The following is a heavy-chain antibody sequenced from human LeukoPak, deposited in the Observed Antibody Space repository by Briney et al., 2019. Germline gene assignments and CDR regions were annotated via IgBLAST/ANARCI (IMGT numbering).Heavy chain of an antibody. J-gene: IGHJ6*02. CDR3: ARNNGMDV. V-gene: IGHV3-7*03. CDR2: ENRDGSET. Sequence: PGGSLRLSCAASGFALSSYWMTWVRQVRGRGPVWVGNENRDGSETYYLDSVKGRFAISKDHAKNSLYLQMDSLRAEDTALYHCARNNGMDVWGQGTTVIVSS. CDR1: GFALSSYW.